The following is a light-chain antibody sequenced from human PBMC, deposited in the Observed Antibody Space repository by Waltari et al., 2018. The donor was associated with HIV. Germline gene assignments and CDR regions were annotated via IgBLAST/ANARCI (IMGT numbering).Light chain of an antibody. V-gene: IGLV2-8*01. J-gene: IGLJ2*01. CDR3: SSYAGTNRL. CDR1: SSDVGGYKY. Sequence: QSALTQPPSASGSPGQSVTIPCTGISSDVGGYKYVSWYQHHPGKAPQLMIYEDNRRPSGVPDRFAGSKSGNTASLTVSGLQADDEADYYCSSYAGTNRLFGGGTKLTVL. CDR2: EDN.